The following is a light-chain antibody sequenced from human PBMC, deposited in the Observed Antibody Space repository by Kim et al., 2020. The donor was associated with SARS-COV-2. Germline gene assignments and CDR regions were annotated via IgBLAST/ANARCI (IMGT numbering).Light chain of an antibody. CDR2: RAS. CDR1: KGVSNN. Sequence: VSPGEGAPLCCRARKGVSNNLAWYQQKPGQAPRLLIYRASIRASGIPARFSGSGSGTEFTLTISSLQSEDFAIYYCQQHNDWPRTFGQGTKVDIK. J-gene: IGKJ1*01. CDR3: QQHNDWPRT. V-gene: IGKV3D-15*01.